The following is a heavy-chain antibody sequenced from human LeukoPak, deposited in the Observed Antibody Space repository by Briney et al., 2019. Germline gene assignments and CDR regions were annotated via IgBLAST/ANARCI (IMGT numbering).Heavy chain of an antibody. CDR3: ARDRLAPDYYYYYGMDV. V-gene: IGHV4-59*01. Sequence: SETLSLTCTVSGGSISSYYWSWIRQPPGKGLEWIGYIYYSGSTNYNPSLKSRVTISVDTSKNQFSLKLSSVTAADTAVYYCARDRLAPDYYYYYGMDVWGQGTTVTVSS. CDR2: IYYSGST. CDR1: GGSISSYY. J-gene: IGHJ6*02.